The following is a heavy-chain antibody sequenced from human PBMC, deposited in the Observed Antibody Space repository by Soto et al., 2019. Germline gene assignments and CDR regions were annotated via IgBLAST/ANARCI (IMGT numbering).Heavy chain of an antibody. V-gene: IGHV3-30*18. CDR2: ISYDGNNK. CDR3: AKALGYCSGGSCYPSGYYYGMDV. Sequence: QVQLVESGGGVVQPGRSLRLSCAASGFTFSSFGMHWVRQAPGKGLEWVAVISYDGNNKYYADSVKGRFTISRDNSKNTLYLHMNSLGAEDTAVYYCAKALGYCSGGSCYPSGYYYGMDVWGQGTTVTVSS. J-gene: IGHJ6*02. CDR1: GFTFSSFG. D-gene: IGHD2-15*01.